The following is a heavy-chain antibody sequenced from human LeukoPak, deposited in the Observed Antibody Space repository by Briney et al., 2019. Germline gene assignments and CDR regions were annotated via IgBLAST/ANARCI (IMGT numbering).Heavy chain of an antibody. CDR2: IYYSWST. CDR1: GGSISGYY. J-gene: IGHJ4*02. CDR3: ARAKSGWYLFYFDY. Sequence: PSETLSLTCTVSGGSISGYYWSWIRQPPGKGLEWIGYIYYSWSTNYNPSLKSRVTISVDTSKNQFSLKLSSVTAADTAVYYCARAKSGWYLFYFDYWGQGTLVTVSS. D-gene: IGHD6-19*01. V-gene: IGHV4-59*01.